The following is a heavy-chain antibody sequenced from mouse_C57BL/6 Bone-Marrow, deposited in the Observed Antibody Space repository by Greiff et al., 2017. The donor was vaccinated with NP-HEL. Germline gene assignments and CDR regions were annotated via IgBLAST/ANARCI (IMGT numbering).Heavy chain of an antibody. CDR1: GFSLTSYG. CDR3: ARGSSLYYYAMDY. D-gene: IGHD1-1*01. V-gene: IGHV2-6*01. CDR2: IWGVGST. J-gene: IGHJ4*01. Sequence: VQLVESGPGLVAPSQSLSITCTVSGFSLTSYGVDWVRQSPGKGLEWLGVIWGVGSTNYNLALKSRLSISKDNSKSQVFLKMNSLQTDDTAMYYCARGSSLYYYAMDYWGQGTSVTVSS.